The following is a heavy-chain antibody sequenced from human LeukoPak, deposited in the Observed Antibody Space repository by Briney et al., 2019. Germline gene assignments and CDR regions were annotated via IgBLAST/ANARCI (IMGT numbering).Heavy chain of an antibody. CDR1: GFTFSSYG. CDR3: ARDRDYGSGSYLY. CDR2: IRYDGSNK. V-gene: IGHV3-30*02. J-gene: IGHJ4*02. Sequence: GGSLRLSCAASGFTFSSYGMHWVRQAPGKGLEWAAFIRYDGSNKYYVDSVKGRFTISRDNAKNSLYLQMNSLRAEDTAVYYCARDRDYGSGSYLYWGQGTLVTVSS. D-gene: IGHD3-10*01.